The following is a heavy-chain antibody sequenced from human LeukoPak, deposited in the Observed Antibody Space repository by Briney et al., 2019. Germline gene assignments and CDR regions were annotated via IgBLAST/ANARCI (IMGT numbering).Heavy chain of an antibody. CDR3: ASVDYYGSGNYYNDVDY. CDR1: GFTFSSYS. J-gene: IGHJ4*02. CDR2: ISSSSSYI. V-gene: IGHV3-21*01. Sequence: PGGSLTLSCAASGFTFSSYSMNWVRQAPGKGLEWVSSISSSSSYIYYADSVKGRFTISRDNAKNSLYLQMNSLRAEDTALYDCASVDYYGSGNYYNDVDYWGQGTLVTVSS. D-gene: IGHD3-10*01.